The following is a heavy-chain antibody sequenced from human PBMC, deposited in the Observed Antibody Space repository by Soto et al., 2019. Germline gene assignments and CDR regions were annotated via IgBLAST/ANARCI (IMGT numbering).Heavy chain of an antibody. CDR2: ISYDGHNK. CDR1: GFTFTTFG. CDR3: AKDLQAYGDYNYYYYGMDV. Sequence: QVQLVESGGGVVQPGGSLRLSCTASGFTFTTFGIHWVRQAPGKGLEWVALISYDGHNKYYSDSVKGRFTISRDNYENTLSLQMNSLRAEDTAVYYCAKDLQAYGDYNYYYYGMDVWGQGTTVSVSS. D-gene: IGHD4-17*01. V-gene: IGHV3-30*18. J-gene: IGHJ6*02.